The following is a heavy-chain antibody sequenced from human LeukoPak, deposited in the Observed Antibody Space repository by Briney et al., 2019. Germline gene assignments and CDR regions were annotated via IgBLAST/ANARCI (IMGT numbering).Heavy chain of an antibody. CDR3: AKDMNYYGSGSYYNPLDFDP. CDR2: ISGSGGST. V-gene: IGHV3-23*01. CDR1: GFTFSSYA. D-gene: IGHD3-10*01. Sequence: GGSLGLSCAASGFTFSSYAMSWVRQAPGKGLEWVSAISGSGGSTYYADSVKGRFTISRDNSKNTLYLQMNSLRAEDTALYYCAKDMNYYGSGSYYNPLDFDPWGQGTLVTVSS. J-gene: IGHJ5*02.